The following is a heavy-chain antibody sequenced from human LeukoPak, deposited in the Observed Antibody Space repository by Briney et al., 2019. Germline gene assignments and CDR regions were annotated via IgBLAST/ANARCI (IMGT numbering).Heavy chain of an antibody. V-gene: IGHV4-4*07. J-gene: IGHJ5*02. D-gene: IGHD2-15*01. CDR1: GDSISSYY. Sequence: SETLSLTCTVSGDSISSYYWSWIRQPAGKGLEWIGRIYTSGSTNYNPSLKSRVTMSVDTSKNQFSLKLSSVTAADTAVYYCARDEGYCSGGSCSPKAYNWFDPWGQGTLVTVSS. CDR2: IYTSGST. CDR3: ARDEGYCSGGSCSPKAYNWFDP.